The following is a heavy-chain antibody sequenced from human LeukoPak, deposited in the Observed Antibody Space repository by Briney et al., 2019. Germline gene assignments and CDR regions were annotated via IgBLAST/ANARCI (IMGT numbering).Heavy chain of an antibody. Sequence: ASLKVSCKASGYTFNKYGISWMRQAPGQGLEWMGWISCYNGDTRYAQKFKGRVTMTTDTSTRTVHMELRSLRSDDTAVYYCARDPTNTSGYRVYHDYWGQGALVTVSS. J-gene: IGHJ4*02. D-gene: IGHD5/OR15-5a*01. V-gene: IGHV1-18*01. CDR1: GYTFNKYG. CDR3: ARDPTNTSGYRVYHDY. CDR2: ISCYNGDT.